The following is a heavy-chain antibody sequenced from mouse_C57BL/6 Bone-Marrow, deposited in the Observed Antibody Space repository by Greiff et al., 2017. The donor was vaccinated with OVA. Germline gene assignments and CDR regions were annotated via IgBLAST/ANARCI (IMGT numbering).Heavy chain of an antibody. CDR2: INPGSGGT. J-gene: IGHJ1*03. CDR3: ARSDRHGYFAV. V-gene: IGHV1-54*01. CDR1: GYAFTNYL. Sequence: QVQLKESGAELVRPGTSVKVSCKASGYAFTNYLIEWVKQRPGQGLEWIGVINPGSGGTNYNEKFKGKATLTADKSSSTAYMQLSSLTSEDSAVYFCARSDRHGYFAVWGTGTMVTVSA.